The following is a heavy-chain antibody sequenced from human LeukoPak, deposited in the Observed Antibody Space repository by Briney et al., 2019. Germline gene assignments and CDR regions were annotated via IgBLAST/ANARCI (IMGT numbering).Heavy chain of an antibody. Sequence: SETLSLTCTVSNGSISSFYWTWIRQPPGKGLEWIGYIYYTGTTDYNPSLKSQVTISVDTSKNQFSLKLSSVTAADTAVYYCARGYGRYFDYWGQGTLVTVSS. J-gene: IGHJ4*02. CDR2: IYYTGTT. CDR3: ARGYGRYFDY. V-gene: IGHV4-59*01. CDR1: NGSISSFY. D-gene: IGHD5-18*01.